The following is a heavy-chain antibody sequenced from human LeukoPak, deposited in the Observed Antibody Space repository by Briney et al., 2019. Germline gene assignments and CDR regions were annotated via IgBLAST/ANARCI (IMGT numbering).Heavy chain of an antibody. J-gene: IGHJ4*02. D-gene: IGHD3-9*01. CDR2: ISGSALAT. V-gene: IGHV3-23*01. CDR3: ARASSYYDILTGLDS. Sequence: GGSLRLSCAGSGFTFNNYAMSWVRQAPGNGLEWISAISGSALATYYADSVKGRFAISRDNSMHTLYLQMNTLRAEDSAVYFCARASSYYDILTGLDSWGQGILVTVSS. CDR1: GFTFNNYA.